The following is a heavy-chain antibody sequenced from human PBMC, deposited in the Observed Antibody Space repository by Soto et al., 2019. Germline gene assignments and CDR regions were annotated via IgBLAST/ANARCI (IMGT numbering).Heavy chain of an antibody. D-gene: IGHD1-26*01. Sequence: QVQLVESGGGVVQPGRSLGVSCAASGFTFSSYGMHWVRQAPGKGLEWVAVISYDGSNKYYADSVKGRFTISRDNSKNTLYLQMNSLRAEDTAVYYRATSNGGTYYYYYGMDVWGQGTTVTVSS. V-gene: IGHV3-30*03. J-gene: IGHJ6*02. CDR1: GFTFSSYG. CDR2: ISYDGSNK. CDR3: ATSNGGTYYYYYGMDV.